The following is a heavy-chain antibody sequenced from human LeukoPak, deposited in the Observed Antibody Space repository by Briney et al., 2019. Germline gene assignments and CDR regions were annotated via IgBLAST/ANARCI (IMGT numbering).Heavy chain of an antibody. CDR1: GFTFSSYA. D-gene: IGHD3-22*01. CDR2: ISSGGTT. J-gene: IGHJ3*02. Sequence: GGSLRLSCAASGFTFSSYAMNWVRQAPGKGLEWVSVISSGGTTYYADSVKGRFTISRDNPKNTLYLQMNSLRAEDTAVYYCARDSSYYDSSALDAFDIWGQGTMVTVSS. V-gene: IGHV3-53*01. CDR3: ARDSSYYDSSALDAFDI.